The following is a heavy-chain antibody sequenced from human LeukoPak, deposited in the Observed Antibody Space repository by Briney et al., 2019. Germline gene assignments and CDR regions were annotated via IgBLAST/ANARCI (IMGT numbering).Heavy chain of an antibody. D-gene: IGHD3-10*01. CDR1: GFTFSSYA. Sequence: PGRSLRLSCAASGFTFSSYAMHWVRQAPGKGLEWVAFIRYDGSNKYYADSVKGRFTISRDNSKNTLYLQMNSLRAEDTAVYYCARPMEGYSGSGSWFFDYWGQGTLVTVSS. V-gene: IGHV3-30*04. J-gene: IGHJ4*02. CDR2: IRYDGSNK. CDR3: ARPMEGYSGSGSWFFDY.